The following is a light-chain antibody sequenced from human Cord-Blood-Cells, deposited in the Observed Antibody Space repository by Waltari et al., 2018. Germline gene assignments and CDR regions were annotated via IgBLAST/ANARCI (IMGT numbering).Light chain of an antibody. J-gene: IGKJ4*01. CDR3: QQSYSTPLT. CDR2: AAS. Sequence: DIQMTQSPSSLSAFVGDRVTITCRASQSISSYLNWYQQKPGKAPKLLIYAASSLQSGVQSRFSGSGSGTDFTLTISSLQPEDFATYYCQQSYSTPLTFGGGTKVEIK. CDR1: QSISSY. V-gene: IGKV1-39*01.